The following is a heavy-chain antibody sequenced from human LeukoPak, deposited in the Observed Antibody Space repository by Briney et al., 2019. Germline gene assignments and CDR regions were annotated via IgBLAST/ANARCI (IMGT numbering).Heavy chain of an antibody. V-gene: IGHV3-7*01. CDR1: ELTFSSRW. CDR2: IQPDGREQ. CDR3: ASQSYARFDP. J-gene: IGHJ5*02. D-gene: IGHD3-16*01. Sequence: GGSLRLSCAASELTFSSRWMSWVRQAPGKGLEWVGNIQPDGREQYPVDSVKGRFTISRDNARNSLFLQMNSLRVEDTAVYYCASQSYARFDPWGQGTLVTVSS.